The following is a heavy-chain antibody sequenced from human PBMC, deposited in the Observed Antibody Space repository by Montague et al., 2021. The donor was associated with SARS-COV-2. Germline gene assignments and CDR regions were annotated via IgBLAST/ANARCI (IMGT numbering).Heavy chain of an antibody. J-gene: IGHJ5*01. CDR1: GESFSGFY. Sequence: SETLSLTCAVYGESFSGFYWSWIRQSPGKGLEWIGDINHNRITSYNPSLKSRVVVSVDPSKNQFSLNLKSVTAADTAVYYCARDHFYQDTTRWNWFEFWSQGTLVIVSS. CDR3: ARDHFYQDTTRWNWFEF. D-gene: IGHD4-23*01. CDR2: INHNRIT. V-gene: IGHV4-34*01.